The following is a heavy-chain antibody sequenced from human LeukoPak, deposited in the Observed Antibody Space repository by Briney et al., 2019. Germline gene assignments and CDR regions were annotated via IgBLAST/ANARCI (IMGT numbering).Heavy chain of an antibody. CDR1: GGSISSSSYY. CDR3: ARVRRGPHPVLRYFDWLSQFDY. D-gene: IGHD3-9*01. J-gene: IGHJ4*02. CDR2: IYYSGST. V-gene: IGHV4-39*07. Sequence: SETLSLTRTVSGGSISSSSYYWGWIRQPPGKGLEWIGSIYYSGSTYYNPSLKSRVTISVDTSKNQFSLKLSSVTAADTAVYYCARVRRGPHPVLRYFDWLSQFDYWGQGTLVTVSS.